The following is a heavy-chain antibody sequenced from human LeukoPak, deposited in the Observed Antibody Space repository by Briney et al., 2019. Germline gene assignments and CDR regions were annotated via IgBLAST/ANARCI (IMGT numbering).Heavy chain of an antibody. V-gene: IGHV1-24*01. CDR3: ATVAAFGGVIAMYYFDY. CDR1: GYTLTELS. D-gene: IGHD3-16*02. Sequence: GASVKVSCKVSGYTLTELSMHWVRQAPGKGLEWMGGFDPEDGETIYAQKFQGRVTMTEDTSTDTAYMELSSLRSEDTAVYYCATVAAFGGVIAMYYFDYWGQGTLVTVYS. CDR2: FDPEDGET. J-gene: IGHJ4*02.